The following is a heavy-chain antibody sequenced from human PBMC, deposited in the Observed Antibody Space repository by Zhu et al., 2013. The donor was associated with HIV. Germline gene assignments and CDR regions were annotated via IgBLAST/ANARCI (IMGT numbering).Heavy chain of an antibody. CDR2: INPNSGGT. CDR3: AREGLQGYCSGGSCYGTNWFDP. D-gene: IGHD2-15*01. V-gene: IGHV1-2*04. CDR1: GYTFTGYY. J-gene: IGHJ5*02. Sequence: QVQLVQSGAEVKKPGASVKVSCKASGYTFTGYYMHWVRQAPGQGLEWMGWINPNSGGTNYAQKFQGWVTMTRDTSISTAYMELSRLRSDDTAVYYCAREGLQGYCSGGSCYGTNWFDPGAREPWSPSPQ.